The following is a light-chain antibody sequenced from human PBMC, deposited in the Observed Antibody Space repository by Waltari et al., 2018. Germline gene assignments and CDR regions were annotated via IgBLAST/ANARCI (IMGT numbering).Light chain of an antibody. CDR1: QSVSSSY. CDR2: GAS. CDR3: QLDGSSPPYT. J-gene: IGKJ2*01. Sequence: SPGTLSLSPGERATLSCRASQSVSSSYLAWYQQKPGQAPRLLIYGASSRATGIPDRFSGSGSGTDFTLTISRLEPEDFAVYYCQLDGSSPPYTFGQGTKLEIK. V-gene: IGKV3-20*01.